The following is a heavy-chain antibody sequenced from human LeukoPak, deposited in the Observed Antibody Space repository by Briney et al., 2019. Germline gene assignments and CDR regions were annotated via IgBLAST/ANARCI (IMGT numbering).Heavy chain of an antibody. CDR2: ISSSSTTI. CDR1: GFTFSGYQ. D-gene: IGHD5-24*01. J-gene: IGHJ4*02. V-gene: IGHV3-48*03. CDR3: ARRRGTDGLRGAFDY. Sequence: GGSLRLSCAASGFTFSGYQMNWVRQAPGKGLEWVSFISSSSTTIYYADSVKGRFTISRDNAKNSLYLQMNSLLAEDTAVYYCARRRGTDGLRGAFDYWGQGTLVTVSS.